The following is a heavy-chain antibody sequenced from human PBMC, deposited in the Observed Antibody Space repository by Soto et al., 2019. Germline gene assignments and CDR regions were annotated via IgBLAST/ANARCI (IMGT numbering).Heavy chain of an antibody. CDR1: GYTFTSYS. CDR2: INPSGGST. J-gene: IGHJ4*02. CDR3: VRQYYDFWTDYPDFDY. V-gene: IGHV1-46*04. D-gene: IGHD3-3*01. Sequence: QVQLVQSGAEVKKPGASVKVSCKASGYTFTSYSMSWVRQAPGQGLEWMGVINPSGGSTTYAQKLQGRVTMTRDTSTSTVYMELSSLRSEDTAVYYCVRQYYDFWTDYPDFDYWGQGTLVTVSS.